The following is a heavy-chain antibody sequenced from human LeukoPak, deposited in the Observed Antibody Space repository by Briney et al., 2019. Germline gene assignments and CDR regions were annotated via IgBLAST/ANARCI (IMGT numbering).Heavy chain of an antibody. Sequence: SETLSLTCSVSGGSISSHYWSWIRRPAGKGLEWIGRINTSGRTNYNPALESRVTMSVDTSKNQFSLNLSSVTAAGTAVYYCARVAKDYGDYVAFDYWGQGALVTVSS. CDR1: GGSISSHY. J-gene: IGHJ4*02. V-gene: IGHV4-4*07. CDR2: INTSGRT. CDR3: ARVAKDYGDYVAFDY. D-gene: IGHD4-17*01.